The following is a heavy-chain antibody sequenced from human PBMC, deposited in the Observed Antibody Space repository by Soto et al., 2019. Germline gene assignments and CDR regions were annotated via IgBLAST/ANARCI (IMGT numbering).Heavy chain of an antibody. Sequence: QVQLVESGGGLVKPGGSLRLSCAASGFTYSDYYMSWIRQAPGKGLEWVSYISVSGSTIYYADSVKGRFTISRDNAKNSLYLQMNSLRDDDTAVYYCAGVAFFGVVYWFDPWGQGTLVTVSS. V-gene: IGHV3-11*01. CDR2: ISVSGSTI. CDR3: AGVAFFGVVYWFDP. D-gene: IGHD3-3*01. J-gene: IGHJ5*02. CDR1: GFTYSDYY.